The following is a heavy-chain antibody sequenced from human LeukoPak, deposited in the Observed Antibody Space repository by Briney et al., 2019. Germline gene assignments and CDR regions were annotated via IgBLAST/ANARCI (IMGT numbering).Heavy chain of an antibody. J-gene: IGHJ2*01. D-gene: IGHD3-22*01. CDR1: GGSISSYY. CDR2: IYYSGST. CDR3: ARVGRVTMIVVVKPNWYFDL. Sequence: PSETLSLTCTVSGGSISSYYWSWIRQPPGKGLEWIGYIYYSGSTNYNPSLKSRVTISVDTSKNQFSLKLSSVTAADTAVYYCARVGRVTMIVVVKPNWYFDLWGRGTLVTVSS. V-gene: IGHV4-59*01.